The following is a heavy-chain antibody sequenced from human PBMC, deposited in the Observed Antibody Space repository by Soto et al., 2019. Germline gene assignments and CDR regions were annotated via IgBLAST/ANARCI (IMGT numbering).Heavy chain of an antibody. Sequence: EVQLVESGGGLVQPGGSLRLSCAASGFTFSSYEMNWVRQAPGKGLEWVSYISSSVSTIYYADSVKGRFTISRDNAKNSLYLQMNSLRAEDTAVYYCARLRGIVGATRDYWGQGTLVTVSS. CDR2: ISSSVSTI. J-gene: IGHJ4*02. CDR1: GFTFSSYE. CDR3: ARLRGIVGATRDY. D-gene: IGHD1-26*01. V-gene: IGHV3-48*03.